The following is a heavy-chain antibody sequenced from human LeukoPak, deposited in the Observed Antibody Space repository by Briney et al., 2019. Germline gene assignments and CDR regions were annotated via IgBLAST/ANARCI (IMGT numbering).Heavy chain of an antibody. D-gene: IGHD4-17*01. J-gene: IGHJ4*02. CDR3: ARCVTTLSGDLVDY. V-gene: IGHV1-2*02. Sequence: VASVKVSCKASGYTFTSYYMHWVRQAPGQGLEWMGWINPNSGGTNYAQKFQGRVTMTRDTSISTAYMELSRLRSDDTAVYYCARCVTTLSGDLVDYWGQGTLVTVSS. CDR2: INPNSGGT. CDR1: GYTFTSYY.